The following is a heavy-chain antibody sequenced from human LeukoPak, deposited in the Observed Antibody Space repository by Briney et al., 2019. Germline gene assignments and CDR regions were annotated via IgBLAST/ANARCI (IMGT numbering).Heavy chain of an antibody. Sequence: PSETLSLTCTVSGGSISSYYWSWIRQPAGKGLEWIGRIYTSGSTNYSPSLKSRVTMSIDTSKNQFSLKLSSVTAADTAVYYCARSIAAAGLDWFDPWGQGTLVTVSS. CDR1: GGSISSYY. J-gene: IGHJ5*02. V-gene: IGHV4-4*07. CDR3: ARSIAAAGLDWFDP. CDR2: IYTSGST. D-gene: IGHD6-13*01.